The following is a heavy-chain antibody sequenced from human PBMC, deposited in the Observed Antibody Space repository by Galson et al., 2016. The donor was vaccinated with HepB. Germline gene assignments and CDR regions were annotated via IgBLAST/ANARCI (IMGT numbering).Heavy chain of an antibody. CDR3: ARERRFGESLYWFDT. J-gene: IGHJ5*02. Sequence: SVKVSCKAFGYDFIRYNMHWVCQAPGERPEWMGWINVGNGDTKYAEKSQGRVTITRDKSASSTYLELISLRSEDTSVYYCARERRFGESLYWFDTWGQGTLVTVSS. CDR2: INVGNGDT. CDR1: GYDFIRYN. D-gene: IGHD3-10*01. V-gene: IGHV1-3*01.